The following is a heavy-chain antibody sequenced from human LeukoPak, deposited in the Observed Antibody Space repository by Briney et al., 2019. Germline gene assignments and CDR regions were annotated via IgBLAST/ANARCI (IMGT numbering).Heavy chain of an antibody. V-gene: IGHV4-31*03. CDR2: IYYSGST. J-gene: IGHJ6*02. CDR3: ARHCSSTSCSYYYYYYGMDV. CDR1: GGSISSGGYY. Sequence: SQTLSLTCTVSGGSISSGGYYWSWLRQHPGKGLEWIGYIYYSGSTYYNPSLKSRVTISVDTSKNQFSLKLSSVTAADTAVYYCARHCSSTSCSYYYYYYGMDVWGQGTTVTVSS. D-gene: IGHD2-2*01.